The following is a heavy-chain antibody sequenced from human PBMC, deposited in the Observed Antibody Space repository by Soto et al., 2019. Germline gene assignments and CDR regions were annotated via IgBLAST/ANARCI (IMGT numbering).Heavy chain of an antibody. Sequence: QVQLQESGPGLVKPSQTLSLTCTVSGGSISSGGYYWSWIRQHPGKGLEWIWYIYYSGSTYYNPSLKSRVTISVDTSKNQFSLKLSSVTAADTAVYYCARDLPRGYSYGGNAFDIWGQGTMVTVSS. CDR1: GGSISSGGYY. V-gene: IGHV4-31*03. J-gene: IGHJ3*02. D-gene: IGHD5-18*01. CDR3: ARDLPRGYSYGGNAFDI. CDR2: IYYSGST.